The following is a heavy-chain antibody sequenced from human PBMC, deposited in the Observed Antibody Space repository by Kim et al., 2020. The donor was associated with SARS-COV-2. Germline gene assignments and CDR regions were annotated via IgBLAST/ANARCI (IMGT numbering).Heavy chain of an antibody. CDR1: GGSISSGGYY. J-gene: IGHJ5*02. D-gene: IGHD3-10*01. CDR2: IYYSGST. Sequence: SETLSLTCTVSGGSISSGGYYWSWIRQHPGNGLEWIGYIYYSGSTYYNPSLKSRVTISVDTSKNQFSLKLSSVTAADTAVYYCARFGPMVRGGVDPWGQGTLVTVSS. CDR3: ARFGPMVRGGVDP. V-gene: IGHV4-31*03.